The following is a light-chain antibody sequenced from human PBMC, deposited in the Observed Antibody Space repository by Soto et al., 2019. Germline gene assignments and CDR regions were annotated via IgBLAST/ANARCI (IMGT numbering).Light chain of an antibody. CDR2: EVS. CDR1: SSDVGGYNY. V-gene: IGLV2-8*01. J-gene: IGLJ2*01. Sequence: CVLTQPPSASGAAGEAVTISCTGTSSDVGGYNYVSWYQQHPGKAPKLMIYEVSKRPSGVPDRFSGSKSGNTASLTVSGLQAEDEADYYCSSYAGSNNVVFGGGTQLTVL. CDR3: SSYAGSNNVV.